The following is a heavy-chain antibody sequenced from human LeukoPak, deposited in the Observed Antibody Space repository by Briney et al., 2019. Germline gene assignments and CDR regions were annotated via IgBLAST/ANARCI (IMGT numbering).Heavy chain of an antibody. CDR2: INPSDDTT. CDR3: ARAPANKYDSRLTEDY. CDR1: GYTFTGYY. J-gene: IGHJ4*02. Sequence: ASVKVSCKASGYTFTGYYIHWVRQAPGQGLEWTGIINPSDDTTSYAQKFRGRVTLTRDTSTSTVYMELSSLRSEDTAVYYCARAPANKYDSRLTEDYWGQGTLVTVSS. V-gene: IGHV1-46*01. D-gene: IGHD3-22*01.